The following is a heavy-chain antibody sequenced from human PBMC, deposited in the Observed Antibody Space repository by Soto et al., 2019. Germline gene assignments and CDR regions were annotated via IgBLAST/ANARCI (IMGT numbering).Heavy chain of an antibody. J-gene: IGHJ5*02. CDR3: ARXSIVVVTVSRGINWFDP. CDR1: GGSISSSNW. V-gene: IGHV4-4*02. CDR2: IYHSGST. Sequence: ASETLSLTCAVSGGSISSSNWWSWVRQPPGKGLEWIGEIYHSGSTNYNPSLKSRVTISVDKSKNQFSLKLSSVTAADTAVYYCARXSIVVVTVSRGINWFDPWGQGTLVTVSS. D-gene: IGHD3-22*01.